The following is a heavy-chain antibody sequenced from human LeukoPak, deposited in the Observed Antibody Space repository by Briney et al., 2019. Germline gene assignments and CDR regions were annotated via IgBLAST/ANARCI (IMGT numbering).Heavy chain of an antibody. Sequence: PGGSLRLSCAASGFTFSSYSMNWVRQAPGKGLEWVSSISSSSSYIYYADSVKGRFTISRDDAKNSLYLQMNSLRAEDTAVYYCARDLITMVRGVIYYYYGMDVWGQGTTVTVSS. V-gene: IGHV3-21*01. CDR1: GFTFSSYS. D-gene: IGHD3-10*01. CDR3: ARDLITMVRGVIYYYYGMDV. CDR2: ISSSSSYI. J-gene: IGHJ6*02.